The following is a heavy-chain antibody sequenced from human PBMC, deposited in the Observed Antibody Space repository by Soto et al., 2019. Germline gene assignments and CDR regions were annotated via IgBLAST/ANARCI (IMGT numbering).Heavy chain of an antibody. Sequence: ASVKVSCKASGYTFTSYGISWVRQAPGQGLEWMGWISAYNSNTNYSQKFQGRVTITRDTSASTAYMELSSLRSEDTAVYYCARDLGGWPDYWGQGTLVTVSS. D-gene: IGHD2-15*01. CDR2: ISAYNSNT. V-gene: IGHV1-18*01. J-gene: IGHJ4*02. CDR3: ARDLGGWPDY. CDR1: GYTFTSYG.